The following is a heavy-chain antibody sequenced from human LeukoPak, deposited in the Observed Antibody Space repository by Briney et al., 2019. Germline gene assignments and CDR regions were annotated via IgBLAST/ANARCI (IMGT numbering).Heavy chain of an antibody. D-gene: IGHD5-24*01. CDR2: IYYSGST. Sequence: SSETLSLTCAVSGGSISSSNWWNWVRQSPGKGLEWIGEIYYSGSTNYNSSLKSRVSISLDKSKKQFSLKLTSVTAADTAVYYCAVAETGYSFDYWGQGTLVTVSS. CDR1: GGSISSSNW. CDR3: AVAETGYSFDY. J-gene: IGHJ4*02. V-gene: IGHV4-4*02.